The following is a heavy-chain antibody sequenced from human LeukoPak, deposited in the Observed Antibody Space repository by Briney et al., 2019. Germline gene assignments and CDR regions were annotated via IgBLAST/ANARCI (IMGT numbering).Heavy chain of an antibody. Sequence: ASVTVSCKASGGTFSSYAISWVRQAPGQGLEWMGGIIPIFGTANYAQKFQGRVTITADESMSTAYMELSSLRSEDTAVYYCARDREWSYCSGGSCYPYYFDYWGQGTLVTVSS. V-gene: IGHV1-69*13. J-gene: IGHJ4*02. CDR2: IIPIFGTA. CDR3: ARDREWSYCSGGSCYPYYFDY. D-gene: IGHD2-15*01. CDR1: GGTFSSYA.